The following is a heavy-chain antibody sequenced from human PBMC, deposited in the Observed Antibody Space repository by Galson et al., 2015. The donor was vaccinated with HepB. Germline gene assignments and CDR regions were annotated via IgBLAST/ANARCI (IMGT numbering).Heavy chain of an antibody. CDR1: GTYT. Sequence: SLRLSCAGSGTYTMNWVRQAPGKGLEWVSTISSTGSFTHYADSVRGRFTISRDNSKNTLFLEMNSLRDEDTALYFCSKDRLVTPDSYYYGMDVWGQGTTVTVSS. J-gene: IGHJ6*01. CDR2: ISSTGSFT. D-gene: IGHD4-23*01. V-gene: IGHV3-23*01. CDR3: SKDRLVTPDSYYYGMDV.